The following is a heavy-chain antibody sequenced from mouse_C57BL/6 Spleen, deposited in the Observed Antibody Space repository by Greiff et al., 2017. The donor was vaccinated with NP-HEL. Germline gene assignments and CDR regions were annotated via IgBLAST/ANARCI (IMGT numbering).Heavy chain of an antibody. CDR1: GYTFTDYY. CDR2: INPNNGGT. Sequence: EVQLQQSGPELVKPGASVKISCKASGYTFTDYYMNWVKQSHGKSLEWIGDINPNNGGTSYNQKFKGKATLTVDKSSSTAYMELRSLTSEDSAVYYCARYLYYYGSSPWFAYWGQGTLVTVSA. CDR3: ARYLYYYGSSPWFAY. V-gene: IGHV1-26*01. D-gene: IGHD1-1*01. J-gene: IGHJ3*01.